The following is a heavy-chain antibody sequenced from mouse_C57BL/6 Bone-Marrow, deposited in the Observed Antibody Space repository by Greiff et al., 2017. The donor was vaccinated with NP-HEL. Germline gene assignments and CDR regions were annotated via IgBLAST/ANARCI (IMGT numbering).Heavy chain of an antibody. CDR3: VRPGLYAMDY. V-gene: IGHV10-1*01. CDR1: GFSFNTYA. CDR2: IRSKSNNYAT. J-gene: IGHJ4*01. D-gene: IGHD3-1*01. Sequence: EVQVVESGGGLVQPKGSLKLSCAASGFSFNTYAMNWVRQAPGKGLEWVARIRSKSNNYATYYADSVKDRFTISRDDSESMLYLQMNNLKTEDTAMYYCVRPGLYAMDYWGQGTSVTVSS.